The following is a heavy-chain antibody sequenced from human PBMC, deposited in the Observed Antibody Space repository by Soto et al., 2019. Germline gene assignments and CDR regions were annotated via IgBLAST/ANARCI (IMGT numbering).Heavy chain of an antibody. CDR1: GFTFSSYG. CDR2: ILYDASND. Sequence: QAQLVESGGGVVQPGRSLRLSCAASGFTFSSYGMHWVRQTPGKGLERVAVILYDASNDWYADSVKGRFIISRDNSKNTVFLQMTSLTAEDTALYYCAKDLRVGLDVGYYYSGMDVWGQGTTVTVSS. CDR3: AKDLRVGLDVGYYYSGMDV. J-gene: IGHJ6*02. D-gene: IGHD3-16*01. V-gene: IGHV3-30*18.